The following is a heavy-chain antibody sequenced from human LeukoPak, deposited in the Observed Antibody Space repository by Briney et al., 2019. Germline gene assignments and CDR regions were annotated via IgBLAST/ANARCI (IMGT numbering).Heavy chain of an antibody. CDR2: ISSSGSTI. Sequence: PGGSLRLSCAASGFTFSDYYMSWIRQAPGKGLEWVSYISSSGSTIYYADSVKGRFTISRDNAKNSLYLHMNSLRAEDTAVYYCAGDGRDQGFTAMARGYYYYGMDVWGQATTVTVSS. V-gene: IGHV3-11*01. J-gene: IGHJ6*02. CDR1: GFTFSDYY. CDR3: AGDGRDQGFTAMARGYYYYGMDV. D-gene: IGHD5-18*01.